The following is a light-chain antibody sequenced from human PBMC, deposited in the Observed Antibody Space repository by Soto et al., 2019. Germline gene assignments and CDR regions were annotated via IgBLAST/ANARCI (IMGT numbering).Light chain of an antibody. CDR3: QKCNLRTWT. CDR2: DAT. J-gene: IGKJ1*01. V-gene: IGKV3-15*01. CDR1: QRISVN. Sequence: EIVMTQSPATLSVSPGERATLSCRASQRISVNLAWFHQKPGQAPRLLIYDATNRATRITARFSGSGSGTELTLTITSLQYKDFAVYYCQKCNLRTWTFGQGTKVEI.